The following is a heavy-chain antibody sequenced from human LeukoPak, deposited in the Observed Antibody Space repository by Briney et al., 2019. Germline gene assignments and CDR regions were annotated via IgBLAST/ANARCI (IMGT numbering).Heavy chain of an antibody. D-gene: IGHD6-13*01. J-gene: IGHJ5*02. CDR2: INPSGGST. CDR1: GYTFTSYY. V-gene: IGHV1-46*01. CDR3: ARDTGQQQLAANWFDP. Sequence: GASVKVSCKASGYTFTSYYMHWVRQAPGQGLEWMGIINPSGGSTSYAQKFQGRVTMTRDMSTSTAYMELSSLRSEDTAVYYCARDTGQQQLAANWFDPWGQGTLVTVSS.